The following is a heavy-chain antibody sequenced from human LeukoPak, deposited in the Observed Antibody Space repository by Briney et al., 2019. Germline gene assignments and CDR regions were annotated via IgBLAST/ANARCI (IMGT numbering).Heavy chain of an antibody. CDR3: AMGATSWSGYSFPKIFQH. D-gene: IGHD3-3*01. CDR2: ISGSGSSI. CDR1: GFTFINYA. V-gene: IGHV3-23*01. Sequence: PGGSLRLSCAASGFTFINYAVNWIRQAPGKGLKWVSVISGSGSSIYYTDSVKGRFTISRDNSKNTLYLQMNSLRAEDTAVYYCAMGATSWSGYSFPKIFQHWGRGTLVTVSS. J-gene: IGHJ1*01.